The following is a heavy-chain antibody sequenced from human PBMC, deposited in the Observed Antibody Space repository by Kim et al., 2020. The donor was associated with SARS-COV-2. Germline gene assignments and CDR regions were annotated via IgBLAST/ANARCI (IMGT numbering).Heavy chain of an antibody. J-gene: IGHJ4*02. V-gene: IGHV4-59*01. CDR1: GGSISSYY. CDR3: ARVSPPRDSSSWYSFDY. Sequence: SETLSLTCTVSGGSISSYYWSWIRQPPGKGLEWIGYIYYSGSTNYNPSLKSRVTISVDTSKNQFSLKLSSVTAADTAVYYCARVSPPRDSSSWYSFDYWGQGTLVTVSS. CDR2: IYYSGST. D-gene: IGHD6-13*01.